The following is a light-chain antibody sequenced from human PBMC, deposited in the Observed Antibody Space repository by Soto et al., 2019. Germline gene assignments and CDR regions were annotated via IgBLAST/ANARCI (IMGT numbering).Light chain of an antibody. V-gene: IGLV2-14*01. CDR1: SSDVGGYNY. J-gene: IGLJ3*02. CDR2: EVS. Sequence: QSALTQPASVSGSPGQSITISCTGTSSDVGGYNYVSWYQQHPGKAPKLMMYEVSNRPSGVSNRFSGSKYGNTASLTISGLKAEDEADYYCSSYTRSSTRVFGGGTQLPVL. CDR3: SSYTRSSTRV.